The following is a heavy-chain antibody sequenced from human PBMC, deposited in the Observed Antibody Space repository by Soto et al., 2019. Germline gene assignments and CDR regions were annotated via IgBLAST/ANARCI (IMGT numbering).Heavy chain of an antibody. Sequence: SETLSLTCTVSGGSVSSGSYYWSWIRQPPGKGLEWIGYIYYSGSTNYNPSLKSRVTISVDTSKNQFSLKLSSVTAADTAVYYCSRSPRRENWFDPWGQGTLVTVS. CDR1: GGSVSSGSYY. CDR3: SRSPRRENWFDP. V-gene: IGHV4-61*01. CDR2: IYYSGST. J-gene: IGHJ5*02.